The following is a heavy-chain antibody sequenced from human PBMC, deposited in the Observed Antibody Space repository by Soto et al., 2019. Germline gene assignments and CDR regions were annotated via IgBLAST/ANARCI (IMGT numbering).Heavy chain of an antibody. V-gene: IGHV4-31*03. CDR2: IYYSGST. CDR1: GGSISSGGYY. J-gene: IGHJ4*02. CDR3: ARERMVRGVIMGYFDY. D-gene: IGHD3-10*01. Sequence: SETLSLTCTVSGGSISSGGYYWSWIRQHPGKGLEWIGYIYYSGSTYYNPSLKSRVTISVDTSKNQFSLKLSSVTAADTAVYYCARERMVRGVIMGYFDYWGQGTLVTVSS.